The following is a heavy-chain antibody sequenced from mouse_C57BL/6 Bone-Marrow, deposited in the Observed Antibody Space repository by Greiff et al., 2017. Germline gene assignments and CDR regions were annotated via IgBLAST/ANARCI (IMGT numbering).Heavy chain of an antibody. CDR1: GYTFTDYY. CDR2: INPNNGGT. D-gene: IGHD1-1*01. Sequence: VQLQQSGPELVKPGASVKISCKASGYTFTDYYMNWVKQSHGKSLEWIGDINPNNGGTSYNQKFKGKATLTVDKSSSTAYMELRSLTSEDSAVYYCARQGTVVFDYWGQGTTLTVSS. J-gene: IGHJ2*01. V-gene: IGHV1-26*01. CDR3: ARQGTVVFDY.